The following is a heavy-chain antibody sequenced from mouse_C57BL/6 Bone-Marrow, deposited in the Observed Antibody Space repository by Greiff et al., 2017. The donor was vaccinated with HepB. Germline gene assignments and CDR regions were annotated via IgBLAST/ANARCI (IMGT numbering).Heavy chain of an antibody. CDR2: FHPYNDDT. CDR3: ARRGSSGFSWFAY. CDR1: GYTFTTYP. D-gene: IGHD3-2*02. J-gene: IGHJ3*01. Sequence: VKLMESGAELVKPGASVKMSCKASGYTFTTYPIEWMKQNHGKSLEWIGNFHPYNDDTKYNEKFKGKATLTVEKSSSTVYLELSRLTSDDSAVYYCARRGSSGFSWFAYWGQGTLVTVSA. V-gene: IGHV1-47*01.